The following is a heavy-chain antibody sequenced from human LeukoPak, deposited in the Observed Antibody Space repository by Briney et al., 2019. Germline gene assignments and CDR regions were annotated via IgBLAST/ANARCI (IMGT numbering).Heavy chain of an antibody. CDR3: ARGPESTYYDFWSGSRLFDY. V-gene: IGHV4-34*01. CDR2: INHSGST. J-gene: IGHJ4*02. D-gene: IGHD3-3*01. Sequence: PSETLSLTCAVYGGSFSGYYWSWIRQPPGKGLEWIGEINHSGSTNYNPSLKSRVTISVDTSKNQFSLKLSSVTAADTAVYYCARGPESTYYDFWSGSRLFDYWGQGTLVTVSS. CDR1: GGSFSGYY.